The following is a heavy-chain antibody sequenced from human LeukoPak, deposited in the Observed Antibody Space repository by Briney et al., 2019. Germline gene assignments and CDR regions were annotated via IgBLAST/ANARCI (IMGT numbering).Heavy chain of an antibody. CDR1: GGSISTYY. Sequence: SETLSLTCTVSGGSISTYYWTWIRQPPGKGLEWIGYIYYSGSTNYNPSLKSRVTISVDTSKNQFSLKLSSVTAADTAVYYCARDRSTVGYDAFDIWGQGTMVTVSS. J-gene: IGHJ3*02. V-gene: IGHV4-59*01. CDR2: IYYSGST. D-gene: IGHD4-17*01. CDR3: ARDRSTVGYDAFDI.